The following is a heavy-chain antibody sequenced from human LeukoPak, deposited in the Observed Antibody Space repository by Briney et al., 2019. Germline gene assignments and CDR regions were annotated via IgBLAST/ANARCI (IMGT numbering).Heavy chain of an antibody. CDR3: ARVVAVAGTSDYYYGMDV. CDR1: GFTFSSYA. CDR2: ISYDGSNK. J-gene: IGHJ6*04. D-gene: IGHD6-19*01. V-gene: IGHV3-30*04. Sequence: GGSLRLSCAAYGFTFSSYAMHWVRQAPGKGLKWVAVISYDGSNKYYADSVKGRFTISRDNSKNTLYLQMNSLGAEDTAVYYCARVVAVAGTSDYYYGMDVWGKGTTVTVSS.